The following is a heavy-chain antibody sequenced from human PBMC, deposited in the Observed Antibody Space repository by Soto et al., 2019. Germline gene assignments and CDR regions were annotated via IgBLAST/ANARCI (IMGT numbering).Heavy chain of an antibody. CDR2: IIPILGIA. CDR1: GGTFSSYT. CDR3: ARELDSSGWSLSDY. Sequence: SVKVSCKASGGTFSSYTIIWVRQAPGQGLEWMGRIIPILGIANYAQKFQGRVTITADKSTSTAYMELSSLRSEDTAVYYCARELDSSGWSLSDYWGQGTLVTVSS. J-gene: IGHJ4*02. D-gene: IGHD6-19*01. V-gene: IGHV1-69*04.